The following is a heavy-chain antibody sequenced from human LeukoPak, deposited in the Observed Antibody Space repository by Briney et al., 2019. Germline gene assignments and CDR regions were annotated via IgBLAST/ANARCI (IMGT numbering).Heavy chain of an antibody. J-gene: IGHJ4*02. D-gene: IGHD1-26*01. V-gene: IGHV3-48*03. CDR3: AREPRSYGFDY. CDR1: GFTFSSFE. CDR2: ISSGGSTI. Sequence: GGSLRLSCAASGFTFSSFEMKWVRQAPGKGLEWVSYISSGGSTIYYADSVKGRFTISRDNAKNSLYLQMNSLRAEDTAVYYCAREPRSYGFDYWGQGTLVTVSS.